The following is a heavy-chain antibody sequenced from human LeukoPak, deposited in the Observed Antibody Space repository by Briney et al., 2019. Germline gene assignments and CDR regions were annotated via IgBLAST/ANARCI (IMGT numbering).Heavy chain of an antibody. V-gene: IGHV4-34*01. CDR1: GGSFSGYY. CDR3: ARLTRSNYYFDY. CDR2: INHSGST. J-gene: IGHJ4*02. Sequence: SETLSLTCAVYGGSFSGYYWSWLRQPPGKGLEWVRDINHSGSTNYNPSLKSRVTISVDTSKNQFSLKLSSVTAADTAVYYCARLTRSNYYFDYWGQGNLVTVSS.